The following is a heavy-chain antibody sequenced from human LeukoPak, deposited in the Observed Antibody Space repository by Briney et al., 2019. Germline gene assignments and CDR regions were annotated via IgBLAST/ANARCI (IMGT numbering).Heavy chain of an antibody. CDR3: TRPMYSSSWTPDAFDI. CDR2: IRSKAYGGTT. D-gene: IGHD6-13*01. J-gene: IGHJ3*02. Sequence: GGSLRLSCTASGFTFGDYAMSWVRQAPGKGLEWVGFIRSKAYGGTTEYAASVKGRFTISRDDSKSIAYLQMNSLKTEDTAVYYCTRPMYSSSWTPDAFDIWGQGTMVTVSS. V-gene: IGHV3-49*04. CDR1: GFTFGDYA.